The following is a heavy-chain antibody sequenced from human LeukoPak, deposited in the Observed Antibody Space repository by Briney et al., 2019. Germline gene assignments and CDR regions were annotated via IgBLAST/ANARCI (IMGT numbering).Heavy chain of an antibody. Sequence: PGGSLRLSCAVSGFTFSSYAMSWVRQAPGKGLEWVSAISGSGGSTYYADSVKGRFTISRDNSRNTVYLQMNSLRAEDTAVYYCAKDRMGATAPKAYFDYWGQGTLVTVSS. D-gene: IGHD1-26*01. CDR3: AKDRMGATAPKAYFDY. CDR2: ISGSGGST. J-gene: IGHJ4*02. V-gene: IGHV3-23*01. CDR1: GFTFSSYA.